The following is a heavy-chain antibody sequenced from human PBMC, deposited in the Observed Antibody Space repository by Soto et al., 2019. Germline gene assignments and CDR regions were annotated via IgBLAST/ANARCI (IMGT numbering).Heavy chain of an antibody. D-gene: IGHD5-12*01. Sequence: EVQLVESGGGLVQPGGSLRLSCAASGFTYSSYSMNWVRQAPGKGLEWVSYISSSSSTIYYADSVKGRFTISRDKAKNSLYLQMNSLRAEDTAVYYCARADSGDAHGYYYYGMDVWGQGTTVTVSS. CDR2: ISSSSSTI. V-gene: IGHV3-48*01. J-gene: IGHJ6*02. CDR3: ARADSGDAHGYYYYGMDV. CDR1: GFTYSSYS.